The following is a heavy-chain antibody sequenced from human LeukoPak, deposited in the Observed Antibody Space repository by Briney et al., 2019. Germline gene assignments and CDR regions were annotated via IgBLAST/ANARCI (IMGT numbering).Heavy chain of an antibody. D-gene: IGHD2-2*01. CDR1: GFSFRSNA. Sequence: GGSLRLSCAASGFSFRSNAMNWVRQAPGKGLVWVSRINTGGSTITYADSVKGRFTISRDNAKNTLYLQMNSLRGEDTAVYFCARERKSSTSMDYWGQGTLVTVSS. V-gene: IGHV3-74*01. J-gene: IGHJ4*02. CDR3: ARERKSSTSMDY. CDR2: INTGGSTI.